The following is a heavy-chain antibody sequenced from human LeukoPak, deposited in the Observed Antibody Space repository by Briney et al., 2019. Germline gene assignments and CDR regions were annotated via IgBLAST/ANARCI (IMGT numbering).Heavy chain of an antibody. CDR3: ARHFRREVLIGSAFDI. V-gene: IGHV4-39*01. CDR2: IYYDGTT. Sequence: SETLSLTGTASGGSTSTNSYYWAWVRQPPGKGLQWIVSIYYDGTTYYSPSLKSRVTTSIDTSKNQFSLKLSAVTAADTAIYYCARHFRREVLIGSAFDIWGQGTVVTVSS. D-gene: IGHD1-26*01. CDR1: GGSTSTNSYY. J-gene: IGHJ3*02.